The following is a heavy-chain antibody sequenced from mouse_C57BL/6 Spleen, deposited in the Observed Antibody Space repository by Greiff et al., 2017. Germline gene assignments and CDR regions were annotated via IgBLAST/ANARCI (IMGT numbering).Heavy chain of an antibody. Sequence: QVQLQQPGAELVMPGASVKLSCKASGYTFTSYWMHWVKQRPGQGLEWIGEIDPSDSYTNYNQKFKGKSTLTVDKSSSTAYMQLSSLTSEDSAVYYCARKGGGYDYDVVYFDDWGQGTTLTVSS. D-gene: IGHD2-4*01. J-gene: IGHJ2*01. V-gene: IGHV1-69*01. CDR1: GYTFTSYW. CDR3: ARKGGGYDYDVVYFDD. CDR2: IDPSDSYT.